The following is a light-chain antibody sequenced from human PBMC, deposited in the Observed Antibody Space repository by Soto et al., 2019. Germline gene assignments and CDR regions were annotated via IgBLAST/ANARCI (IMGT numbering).Light chain of an antibody. CDR3: SSYTSSTTLDVV. J-gene: IGLJ2*01. V-gene: IGLV2-14*01. CDR1: SSDVGGHNY. CDR2: EVT. Sequence: QSVLTQPASVSGSPGQSITISCTGTSSDVGGHNYVSWYQQHPGTAPKLMIYEVTNRPSGVSNRFSGSKSGNMASLTISGLQAEDEADYYCSSYTSSTTLDVVFGGVTKLTVL.